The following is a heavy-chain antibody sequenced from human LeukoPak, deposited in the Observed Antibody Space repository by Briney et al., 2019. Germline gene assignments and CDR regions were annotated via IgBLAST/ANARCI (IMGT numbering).Heavy chain of an antibody. V-gene: IGHV3-9*01. Sequence: GGSLRLSCAASGFTFDDYAMHWVRQAPGKGLEWVSGISWNSGSIGYADSVKGRFTISRDNSKNTLYLQMNSLRAEDTAVYYCAKDVGGWYGVWGQGTLVTVSS. CDR1: GFTFDDYA. J-gene: IGHJ4*02. CDR2: ISWNSGSI. D-gene: IGHD6-19*01. CDR3: AKDVGGWYGV.